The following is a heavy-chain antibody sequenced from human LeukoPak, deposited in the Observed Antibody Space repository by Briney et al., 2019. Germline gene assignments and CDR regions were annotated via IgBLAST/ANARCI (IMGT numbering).Heavy chain of an antibody. Sequence: ASVKVSCKASGGTFSSYAISWVRQAPGQGLEWMGGIIPIFGTANYAQKFQGRVTITADESTSTAYMELSSLRSEDTAVYYCARERVDYGDINWYFDLWGRGTLVTVSS. J-gene: IGHJ2*01. CDR2: IIPIFGTA. D-gene: IGHD4-17*01. CDR1: GGTFSSYA. CDR3: ARERVDYGDINWYFDL. V-gene: IGHV1-69*13.